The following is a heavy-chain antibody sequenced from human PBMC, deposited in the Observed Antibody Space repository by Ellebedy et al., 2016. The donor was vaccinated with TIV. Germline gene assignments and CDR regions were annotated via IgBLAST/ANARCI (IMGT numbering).Heavy chain of an antibody. V-gene: IGHV4-38-2*02. D-gene: IGHD6-19*01. CDR3: AREVRLAVTGYYFEY. Sequence: MPGGSLRLSCTVSGYSVSSAHYWGWIRQPPGRGLEWIGSIYHSGSTYYNPSLKSRVTFSLDTSKNQFSLKLSSVAAADTAVYYCAREVRLAVTGYYFEYWGQGTLVTVSS. CDR2: IYHSGST. CDR1: GYSVSSAHY. J-gene: IGHJ4*02.